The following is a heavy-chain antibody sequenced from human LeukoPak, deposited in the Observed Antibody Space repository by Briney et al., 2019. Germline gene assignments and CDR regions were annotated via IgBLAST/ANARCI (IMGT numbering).Heavy chain of an antibody. CDR3: ARDDSGPHY. D-gene: IGHD6-19*01. CDR1: GFPLSIYW. CDR2: IKHDGSEK. Sequence: PGGSLRLSCAASGFPLSIYWMTWVRQAPGKGLEWVANIKHDGSEKYYVDSVKGRFTISRDNAKNSMYLQMNSLRVEDTAVYYCARDDSGPHYWGQGTLVTVSS. J-gene: IGHJ4*02. V-gene: IGHV3-7*01.